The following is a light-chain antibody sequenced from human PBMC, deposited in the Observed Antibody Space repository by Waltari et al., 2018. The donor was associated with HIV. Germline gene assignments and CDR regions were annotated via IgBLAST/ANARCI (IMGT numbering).Light chain of an antibody. J-gene: IGLJ3*02. V-gene: IGLV4-69*01. CDR3: QTWDTGPV. CDR1: GGLSSYA. Sequence: QLVLTQSPSASAFLGASVKITCTLNGGLSSYAIAWHQHQPEKGPRYLMKLKSDGSHNREDEIPHRFSASNSGADHHLTISSLQSEDEGYYYCQTWDTGPVFGGGTKLTVL. CDR2: LKSDGSH.